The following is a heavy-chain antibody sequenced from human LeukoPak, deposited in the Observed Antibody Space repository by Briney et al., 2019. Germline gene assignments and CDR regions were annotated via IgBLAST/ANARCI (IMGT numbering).Heavy chain of an antibody. CDR1: GYTFTNYG. V-gene: IGHV1-18*01. D-gene: IGHD3-10*01. J-gene: IGHJ6*02. CDR2: ISVYNGNT. Sequence: ASVKVSCKASGYTFTNYGITWVRQAPGQGLEWMGWISVYNGNTNYAPKLQGRVTMTTDTSTSTAYMELRSLRSDDTAMYYCARDPGSGSGSYYNYYYYYGMDVWGQGTTVTVSS. CDR3: ARDPGSGSGSYYNYYYYYGMDV.